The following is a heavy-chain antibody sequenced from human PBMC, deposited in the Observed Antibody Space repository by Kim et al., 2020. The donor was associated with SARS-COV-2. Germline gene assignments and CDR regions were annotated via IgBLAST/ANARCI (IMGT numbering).Heavy chain of an antibody. CDR1: GFTFSSYG. CDR2: IWYDGSNK. J-gene: IGHJ6*02. V-gene: IGHV3-33*01. D-gene: IGHD1-7*01. Sequence: GGSLRLSCAASGFTFSSYGMHWVRQAPGKGLEWVAVIWYDGSNKYYADSVKGRFTISRDNSKNTLYLQMNSLRAEDTAVYYCAREGTWNYFLNYYYYGMDVWGQGTTVTVSS. CDR3: AREGTWNYFLNYYYYGMDV.